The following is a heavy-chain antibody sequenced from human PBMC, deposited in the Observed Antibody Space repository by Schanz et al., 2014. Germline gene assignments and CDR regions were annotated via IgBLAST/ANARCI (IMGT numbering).Heavy chain of an antibody. Sequence: DVQLLESGGGLVQPGGSLRLSCAASGLIFSNYVMSWVRQAPGKGLEWVSTIGTSGGTNYADSVKGRFTISRDNSKNTLYLQMNSLRAEDTAVYYCAKQHIVRGVIYLNWFDSWGQGTLVTVSS. CDR1: GLIFSNYV. J-gene: IGHJ5*01. CDR3: AKQHIVRGVIYLNWFDS. D-gene: IGHD3-10*01. V-gene: IGHV3-23*01. CDR2: IGTSGGT.